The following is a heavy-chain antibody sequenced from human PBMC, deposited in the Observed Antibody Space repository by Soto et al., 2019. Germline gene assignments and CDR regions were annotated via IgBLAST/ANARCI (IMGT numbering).Heavy chain of an antibody. Sequence: ASVKVSCKASGYTFTSYYMHWVRQAPGQGLEWMGIINPSGGSTSYAQKFQGRVTMTRDTSTSTVYMELSSLRSEDTAVYYCARDPPHWNPDYYYYGMDVWGQGTTVTVSS. V-gene: IGHV1-46*01. J-gene: IGHJ6*02. CDR1: GYTFTSYY. D-gene: IGHD1-1*01. CDR2: INPSGGST. CDR3: ARDPPHWNPDYYYYGMDV.